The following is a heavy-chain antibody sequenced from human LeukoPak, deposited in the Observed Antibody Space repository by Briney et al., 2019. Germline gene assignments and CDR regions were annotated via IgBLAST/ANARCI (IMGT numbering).Heavy chain of an antibody. CDR3: ARHHRGVGADWFGP. Sequence: RGESLKISCKGSGYSFPTYWIGWVRQMPGKGLEWMGIIYPGDSDTRYSPSFQGQITISVDKSISTAYLQWSTLKASDTAMYYCARHHRGVGADWFGPWGQGTLVTVSS. CDR1: GYSFPTYW. CDR2: IYPGDSDT. D-gene: IGHD1-26*01. J-gene: IGHJ5*02. V-gene: IGHV5-51*01.